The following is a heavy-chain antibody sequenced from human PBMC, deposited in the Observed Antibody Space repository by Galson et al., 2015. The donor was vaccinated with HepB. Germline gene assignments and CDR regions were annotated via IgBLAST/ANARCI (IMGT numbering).Heavy chain of an antibody. CDR1: GFTFSSYA. Sequence: SLRLSCAASGFTFSSYAMSWVRQAPGKGLEWVSAISGSGGSTYYADSVKGRFTISRDNSKNTLYLQMNSLRAEDTAVYYCAKEGIQNDSSGYFHDAFDIWGQGTMVTVSS. V-gene: IGHV3-23*01. D-gene: IGHD3-22*01. J-gene: IGHJ3*02. CDR3: AKEGIQNDSSGYFHDAFDI. CDR2: ISGSGGST.